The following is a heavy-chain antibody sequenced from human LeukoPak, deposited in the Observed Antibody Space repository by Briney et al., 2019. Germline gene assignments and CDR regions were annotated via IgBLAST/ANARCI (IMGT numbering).Heavy chain of an antibody. J-gene: IGHJ4*01. CDR1: GFTFSSYG. D-gene: IGHD3-22*01. CDR2: IQYDGSNK. CDR3: AKDFAQYYYDSSGYLFDF. Sequence: GGSLRLSCAASGFTFSSYGMHWVRQAPGKGLEWVAFIQYDGSNKYYADSVKGRFTISRDNSKNTLYLQMNSLRTEDTAVYYCAKDFAQYYYDSSGYLFDFWGHGTLVTVSS. V-gene: IGHV3-30*02.